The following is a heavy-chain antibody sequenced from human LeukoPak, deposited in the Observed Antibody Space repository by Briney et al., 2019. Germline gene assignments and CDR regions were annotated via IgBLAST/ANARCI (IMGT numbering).Heavy chain of an antibody. CDR3: ARGDGYSSSWFDY. J-gene: IGHJ4*02. CDR1: DGSISSYY. D-gene: IGHD6-13*01. Sequence: SETLSLTCTVSDGSISSYYWSWIRQPPGKGLEWIGYIYYSGSTNYNPSLKSRVTISVDTSKNQFSLKLSSVTAADTAVYYCARGDGYSSSWFDYWGQGTLVTVSS. CDR2: IYYSGST. V-gene: IGHV4-59*01.